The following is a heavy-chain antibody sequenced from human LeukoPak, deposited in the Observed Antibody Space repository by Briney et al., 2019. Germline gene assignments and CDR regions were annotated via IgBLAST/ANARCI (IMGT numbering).Heavy chain of an antibody. Sequence: PSETLSLTCAVYGRSFSGYYWSWIRQPPGKGLEWIGEINHSGSTNYSPSLKSRVTISVDTSKNQFSLKLSSVTAADTAVYYCARVSSSWYQDWYFDLWGRGTLVTVSS. CDR3: ARVSSSWYQDWYFDL. CDR1: GRSFSGYY. J-gene: IGHJ2*01. CDR2: INHSGST. D-gene: IGHD6-13*01. V-gene: IGHV4-34*01.